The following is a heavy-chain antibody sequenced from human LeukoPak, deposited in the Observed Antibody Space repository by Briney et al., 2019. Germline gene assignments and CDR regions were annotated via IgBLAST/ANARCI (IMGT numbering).Heavy chain of an antibody. CDR2: IYTSGST. Sequence: PSQNLSLTCTVSGGTISSGSYYWSWIRQPPGKGLEWIGRIYTSGSTNYNPSLKSRVTISVDTSKNQFALRRSCVTAADAAVYYCARDGKYSCGWYFDYWGQGTLVTVSS. CDR1: GGTISSGSYY. CDR3: ARDGKYSCGWYFDY. V-gene: IGHV4-61*02. J-gene: IGHJ4*02. D-gene: IGHD6-19*01.